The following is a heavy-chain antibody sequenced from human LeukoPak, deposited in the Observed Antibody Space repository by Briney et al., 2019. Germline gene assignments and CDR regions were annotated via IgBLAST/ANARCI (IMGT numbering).Heavy chain of an antibody. D-gene: IGHD5-24*01. CDR3: ARGARAGYNLEPFDN. J-gene: IGHJ4*02. Sequence: SQTLSLTCTLSGGSIINGDYYWSWIRQPPGKGLEWIGYIYDDGSTYYNPSLKSRVTISVDTSKNQISLKLSSVTAADTAVYYCARGARAGYNLEPFDNWGQGTLVTVSS. CDR1: GGSIINGDYY. V-gene: IGHV4-30-4*01. CDR2: IYDDGST.